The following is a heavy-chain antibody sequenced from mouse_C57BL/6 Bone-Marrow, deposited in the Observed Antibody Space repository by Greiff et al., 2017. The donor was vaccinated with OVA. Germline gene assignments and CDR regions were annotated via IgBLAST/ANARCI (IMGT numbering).Heavy chain of an antibody. CDR1: GYTFTNYW. CDR3: ARVGSNYAMDY. Sequence: VQLQQSGAELVRPGPSVKMSCKASGYTFTNYWIGWAKQRPGHGLEWIGDIYPGGGYTNYNEKFKGKATLTADKSSSTAYMQFSSLTSEDSAIYYCARVGSNYAMDYWGQGTSVTVSS. V-gene: IGHV1-63*01. J-gene: IGHJ4*01. D-gene: IGHD1-1*01. CDR2: IYPGGGYT.